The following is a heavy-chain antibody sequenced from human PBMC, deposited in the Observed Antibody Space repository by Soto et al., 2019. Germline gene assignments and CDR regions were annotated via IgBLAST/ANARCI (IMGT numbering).Heavy chain of an antibody. Sequence: QVQLVQSGAEVKKPGSSVKVSLKASGGTFSSYTISWVRQAPGQGLEWMGRIIPILGIANYAQKFQGRVTITADKSTSTAYMELSSLRSEDTAVYYCAREEYYYGSGAFFDYWGQGTLVTVSS. CDR1: GGTFSSYT. V-gene: IGHV1-69*08. CDR3: AREEYYYGSGAFFDY. J-gene: IGHJ4*02. D-gene: IGHD3-10*01. CDR2: IIPILGIA.